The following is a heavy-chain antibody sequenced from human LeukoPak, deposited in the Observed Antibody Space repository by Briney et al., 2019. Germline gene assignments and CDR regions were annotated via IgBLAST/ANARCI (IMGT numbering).Heavy chain of an antibody. Sequence: SDTLSLTCTVSGGSISSYYWSWIRQPAGKGLEWIGRIYTSGSTNYNPSLKSRVTMSVDTSKNQFSLKLSSVTAADTAVYYCARVSVGYYDSSGYYRQNAFDIWGQGTMVTVSS. V-gene: IGHV4-4*07. J-gene: IGHJ3*02. CDR3: ARVSVGYYDSSGYYRQNAFDI. D-gene: IGHD3-22*01. CDR2: IYTSGST. CDR1: GGSISSYY.